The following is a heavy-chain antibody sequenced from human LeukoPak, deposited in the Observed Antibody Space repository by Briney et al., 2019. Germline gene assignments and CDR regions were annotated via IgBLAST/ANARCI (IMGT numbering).Heavy chain of an antibody. CDR3: ARGPDFWSAPFDY. Sequence: GGSLRLSCAASGFTFSNYCMKWVRQAPGKGLEWVAKIKEDGTEKYYVDSVEGRFTISRDNAKNSLYLQMNSLRAEDTAVYYCARGPDFWSAPFDYWGQGTLVTVSS. J-gene: IGHJ4*02. V-gene: IGHV3-7*01. D-gene: IGHD3-3*01. CDR2: IKEDGTEK. CDR1: GFTFSNYC.